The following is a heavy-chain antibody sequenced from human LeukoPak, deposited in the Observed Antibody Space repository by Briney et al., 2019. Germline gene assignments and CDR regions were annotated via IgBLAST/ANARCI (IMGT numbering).Heavy chain of an antibody. D-gene: IGHD3-3*01. J-gene: IGHJ4*02. Sequence: SETLSLTCTVSGGSISSSYYWGWIRQPPGKGLEWIGSIYYSGSTYYNPSLKSRVTISVDTSKNQFSLKLSSVTAADTAVYYCARDHTTIFGVVILDYWGQGTLVTVSS. CDR2: IYYSGST. V-gene: IGHV4-39*07. CDR3: ARDHTTIFGVVILDY. CDR1: GGSISSSYY.